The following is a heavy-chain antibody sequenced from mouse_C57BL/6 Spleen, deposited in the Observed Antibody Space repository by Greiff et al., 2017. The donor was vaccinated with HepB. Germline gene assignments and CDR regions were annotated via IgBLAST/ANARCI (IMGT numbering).Heavy chain of an antibody. Sequence: HVQLKESGPGLVQPSQSLSITCPVSGFSLTSYGVHWVRQSPGKGLEWLGVIWSGGSTDYNAAFISRLSISKDNSKSQVFFKMNSLQADDTAIYYCARNPYYGSSSRYFDVWGTGTTVTVSS. J-gene: IGHJ1*03. CDR1: GFSLTSYG. V-gene: IGHV2-2*01. CDR3: ARNPYYGSSSRYFDV. CDR2: IWSGGST. D-gene: IGHD1-1*01.